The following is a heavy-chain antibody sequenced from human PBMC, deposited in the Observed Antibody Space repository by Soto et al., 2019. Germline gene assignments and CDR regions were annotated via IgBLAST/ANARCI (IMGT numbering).Heavy chain of an antibody. D-gene: IGHD3-10*01. CDR3: AHSLMLLGELIVDP. J-gene: IGHJ5*02. CDR1: GFSLSTSGVG. Sequence: QITLKESGPTLVKPTQTLTLTCTFSGFSLSTSGVGVGWIRQPPGKALEWLALIYWDDDKRYSPSLKSRLTITKDTSKNQEVLTTTNMDPVDTAPYYCAHSLMLLGELIVDPWGQGTLVTVSS. V-gene: IGHV2-5*02. CDR2: IYWDDDK.